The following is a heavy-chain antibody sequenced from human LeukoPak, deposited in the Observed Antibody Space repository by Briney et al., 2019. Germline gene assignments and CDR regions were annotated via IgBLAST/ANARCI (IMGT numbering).Heavy chain of an antibody. CDR2: ISAYNGNT. CDR1: GYTFTSYG. D-gene: IGHD2-2*01. V-gene: IGHV1-18*01. J-gene: IGHJ5*02. CDR3: ARDYSYQLLSAHESNWFDP. Sequence: ASVKVSCKASGYTFTSYGISWVRQAPGQGLEWMGWISAYNGNTNYAQKLLGRVTMTTDTSTSTAYMELRSLRSDDTAVYYCARDYSYQLLSAHESNWFDPWGQGTLVTVSS.